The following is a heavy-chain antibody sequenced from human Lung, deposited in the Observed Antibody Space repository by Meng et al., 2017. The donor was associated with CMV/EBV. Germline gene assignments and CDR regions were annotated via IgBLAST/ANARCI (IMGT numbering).Heavy chain of an antibody. D-gene: IGHD3-22*01. Sequence: SVKVSCXASGYTFTSYYMHWVRQAPGQGLEWMGIINPSGGSTSYAQKFQGRVTMTRDTSTSTVYMELSSLRSEDTAVYYCARLGYYDSSPLGDHFDYWGQGTLVTVSS. CDR3: ARLGYYDSSPLGDHFDY. CDR1: GYTFTSYY. CDR2: INPSGGST. J-gene: IGHJ4*02. V-gene: IGHV1-46*01.